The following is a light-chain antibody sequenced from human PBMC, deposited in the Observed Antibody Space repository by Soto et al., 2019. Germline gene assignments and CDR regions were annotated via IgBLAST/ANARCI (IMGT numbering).Light chain of an antibody. Sequence: EIVLTQSPGTLSLSPGERATLSCRASRSVTSNYLAWYQLKPGQAPRIRIYGASNRATGIPDRFSGSGSGTDFTLTISRLEPEDFGVYFCQQYGNSPPNTFGQGTK. CDR1: RSVTSNY. CDR3: QQYGNSPPNT. J-gene: IGKJ2*01. CDR2: GAS. V-gene: IGKV3-20*01.